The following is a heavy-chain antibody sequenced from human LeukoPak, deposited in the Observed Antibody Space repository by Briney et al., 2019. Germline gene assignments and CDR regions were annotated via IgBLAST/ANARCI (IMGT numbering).Heavy chain of an antibody. J-gene: IGHJ4*02. CDR3: TTGTLTGDTDY. CDR1: GFTFSNYA. V-gene: IGHV3-23*01. Sequence: GGSLRLSCAASGFTFSNYAMSWVRQAPGKGLEWVSAISGSGGSSYYADSVKGRFTMPRDNSKNTLYLQMNSLRAEDTAVYYCTTGTLTGDTDYWGQGTLVTVSS. D-gene: IGHD7-27*01. CDR2: ISGSGGSS.